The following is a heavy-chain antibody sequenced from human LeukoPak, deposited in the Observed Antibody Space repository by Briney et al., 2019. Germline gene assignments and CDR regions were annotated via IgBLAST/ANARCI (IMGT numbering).Heavy chain of an antibody. CDR1: GFTFDDYA. V-gene: IGHV3-9*01. J-gene: IGHJ4*02. CDR3: VKVTAAGFVDH. CDR2: IGWNSGGI. D-gene: IGHD6-13*01. Sequence: GGSLRLSCAASGFTFDDYAMHWVRQAPGKGLEWVSGIGWNSGGIVYADSVKGRFTISRDNAKNSLYLQVNSLGAEDTAFYYCVKVTAAGFVDHWGQGTLVTVSS.